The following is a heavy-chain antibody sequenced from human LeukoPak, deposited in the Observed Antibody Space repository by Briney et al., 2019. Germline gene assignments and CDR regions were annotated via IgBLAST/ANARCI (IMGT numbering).Heavy chain of an antibody. Sequence: PGGSLRLSCAASGFTFSSYGMHWVRQAPGKGLERVAVIWYDGSNKYYADYVKGRFTISRDNSQNTLYLQMNSLRVEDTAVYYCAKDTGLGGATRYYFDYWGQGTLVTVSS. D-gene: IGHD1-26*01. CDR3: AKDTGLGGATRYYFDY. CDR2: IWYDGSNK. V-gene: IGHV3-33*06. CDR1: GFTFSSYG. J-gene: IGHJ4*02.